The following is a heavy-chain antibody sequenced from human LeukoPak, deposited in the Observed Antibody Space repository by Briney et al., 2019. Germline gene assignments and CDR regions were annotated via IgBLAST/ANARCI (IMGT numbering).Heavy chain of an antibody. J-gene: IGHJ5*02. CDR2: INPSGGST. CDR3: ARAGENYYDSSGYYYA. D-gene: IGHD3-22*01. Sequence: ASVKVSCKASGYTFTSYYMHWVRQAPGQGLEWMGIINPSGGSTSYAQKFQGRVTMTRDTSTSTVYMELSSLRSEGTAVYYCARAGENYYDSSGYYYAWGQGTLVTVSS. V-gene: IGHV1-46*01. CDR1: GYTFTSYY.